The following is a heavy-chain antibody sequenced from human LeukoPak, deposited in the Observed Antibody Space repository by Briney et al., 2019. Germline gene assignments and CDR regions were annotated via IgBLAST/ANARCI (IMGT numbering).Heavy chain of an antibody. CDR1: GFTFSSYA. Sequence: GGSLRLSCAASGFTFSSYAMRWVRQAPGKGLEWVAVISYDGSNKYYADSVKGRFTISRDNSKNTLYLQMNSLRAEDTAVYYCARDLERYFDWLAVDYFYGMDVWGQGTTVTVSS. CDR2: ISYDGSNK. J-gene: IGHJ6*02. D-gene: IGHD3-9*01. CDR3: ARDLERYFDWLAVDYFYGMDV. V-gene: IGHV3-30-3*01.